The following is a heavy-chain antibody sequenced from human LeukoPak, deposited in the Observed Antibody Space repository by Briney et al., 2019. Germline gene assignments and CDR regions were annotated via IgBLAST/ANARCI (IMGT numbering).Heavy chain of an antibody. D-gene: IGHD1-20*01. Sequence: SETLSLTCTVSGGSISTYFWTWIRQPPGKGLEWIGYVDYSGSTNYNPSLKSRVTISVDTSKNQFSLKLSSVTAADTAVYYCARCNWNDDPDDAFDIWGQGTMVTVSS. CDR1: GGSISTYF. J-gene: IGHJ3*02. CDR3: ARCNWNDDPDDAFDI. V-gene: IGHV4-59*01. CDR2: VDYSGST.